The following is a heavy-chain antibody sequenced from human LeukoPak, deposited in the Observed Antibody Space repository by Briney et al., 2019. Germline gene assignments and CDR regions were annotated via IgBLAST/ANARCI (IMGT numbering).Heavy chain of an antibody. J-gene: IGHJ1*01. CDR1: GVAIGSSW. D-gene: IGHD2-15*01. V-gene: IGHV3-7*01. CDR2: VNPGGSVK. Sequence: GGSLRLSCIASGVAIGSSWMSWVRQSPGKRLEWVANVNPGGSVKNYVDSVRGRFTISRDNAKNSLYLQMNNLRADDTAVYYCATTFPYCSEDNCALGGQGTLVTVSS. CDR3: ATTFPYCSEDNCAL.